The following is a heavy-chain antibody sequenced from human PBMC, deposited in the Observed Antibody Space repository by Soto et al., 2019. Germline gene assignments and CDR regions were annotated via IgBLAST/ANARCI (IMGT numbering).Heavy chain of an antibody. Sequence: HPGGSLRLSCAASGFTVSSRYMSWVRQAPGKGLEWVSVIYTDGRTFYADSVKGRFTISRDNSKNTLYLQMNSLRAEDTAAYYCAKDMRGSGSYYIYGMDFWGQGTTVTVSS. V-gene: IGHV3-53*01. J-gene: IGHJ6*02. CDR1: GFTVSSRY. D-gene: IGHD3-10*01. CDR2: IYTDGRT. CDR3: AKDMRGSGSYYIYGMDF.